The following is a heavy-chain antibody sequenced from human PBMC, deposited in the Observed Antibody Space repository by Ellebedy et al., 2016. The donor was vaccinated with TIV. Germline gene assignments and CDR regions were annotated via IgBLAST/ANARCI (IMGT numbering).Heavy chain of an antibody. CDR2: ISSSGSTI. J-gene: IGHJ6*03. Sequence: GESLKISXAASGFTFSDYYMSWIRQAPGKGLEWVSYISSSGSTIYYADSVKGRFTISRDNAKNSLYLQMNSLRAEDTAVYYCARTNIVVVLAGSYYYMDVWGKGTTVTVSS. D-gene: IGHD2-2*01. CDR3: ARTNIVVVLAGSYYYMDV. CDR1: GFTFSDYY. V-gene: IGHV3-11*01.